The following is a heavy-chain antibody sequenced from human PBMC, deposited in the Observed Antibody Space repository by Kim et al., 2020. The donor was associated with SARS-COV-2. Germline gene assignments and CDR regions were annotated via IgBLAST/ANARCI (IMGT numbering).Heavy chain of an antibody. J-gene: IGHJ4*01. D-gene: IGHD3-10*01. CDR1: GFTFSTYG. CDR2: ISYDGSNK. V-gene: IGHV3-30*18. Sequence: GGSLRLSCAASGFTFSTYGMHWVRQAPGKGLEWVAVISYDGSNKYYADSVKGRFTISRDNSKNTLYLQMNSLRAEDTAVYYCAKDRLISMVRGAFDYWG. CDR3: AKDRLISMVRGAFDY.